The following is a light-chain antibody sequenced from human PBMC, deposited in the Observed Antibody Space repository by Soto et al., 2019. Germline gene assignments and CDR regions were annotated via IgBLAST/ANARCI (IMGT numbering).Light chain of an antibody. CDR3: GTWDTSLSGEV. CDR2: ENN. CDR1: SSNIGEND. J-gene: IGLJ1*01. V-gene: IGLV1-51*02. Sequence: QAVVTQPPSVSAASGQKVTISCSGSSSNIGENDVYWYQQFPGTAPKLLIYENNKRPSGIADRFSGSKSGTSATLGITGLQTGDEADYYCGTWDTSLSGEVFGTGTKLTVL.